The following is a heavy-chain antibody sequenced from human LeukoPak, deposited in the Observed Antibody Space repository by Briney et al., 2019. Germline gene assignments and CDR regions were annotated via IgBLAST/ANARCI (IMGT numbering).Heavy chain of an antibody. V-gene: IGHV4-30-2*01. CDR1: GGSISSGGYS. CDR2: IYHSGST. Sequence: SETLSLTCAVSGGSISSGGYSWSWIRQPPGKGLEWIGYIYHSGSTYYNPSLKSRVTISVDRSKNQFSLKLSSVTAADTAVYYCARVGYYGSGSYPNNAYYFDYWGQGTLVTVSS. J-gene: IGHJ4*02. CDR3: ARVGYYGSGSYPNNAYYFDY. D-gene: IGHD3-10*01.